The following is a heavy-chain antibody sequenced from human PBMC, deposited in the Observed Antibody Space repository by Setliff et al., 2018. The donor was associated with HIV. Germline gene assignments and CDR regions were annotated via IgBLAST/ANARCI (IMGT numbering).Heavy chain of an antibody. D-gene: IGHD3-10*01. Sequence: PSETLSLTCAVYGGSFNGYYWNWIRQSPGKGLEWIGEINHSGSINYNPTLMSRLTISIDTSKNQFSLKLTSATAADTALYFCARGGGGSWFDKPTYYYMDVWGKGTTVTVSS. J-gene: IGHJ6*03. CDR1: GGSFNGYY. CDR3: ARGGGGSWFDKPTYYYMDV. CDR2: INHSGSI. V-gene: IGHV4-34*01.